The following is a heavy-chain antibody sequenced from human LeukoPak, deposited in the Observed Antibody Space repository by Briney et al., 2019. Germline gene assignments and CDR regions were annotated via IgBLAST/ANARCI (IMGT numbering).Heavy chain of an antibody. Sequence: GGSLRLSCAASGFTVSTNYMSWVRQAPGKGLEWVSVIYSDGRTYYADSVKGRFTISRDNAKNTLYLQMNSLRAEDTAVYYCARGTGYSVFDYWGQGTLVTVSS. CDR2: IYSDGRT. V-gene: IGHV3-53*01. J-gene: IGHJ4*02. CDR3: ARGTGYSVFDY. CDR1: GFTVSTNY. D-gene: IGHD3/OR15-3a*01.